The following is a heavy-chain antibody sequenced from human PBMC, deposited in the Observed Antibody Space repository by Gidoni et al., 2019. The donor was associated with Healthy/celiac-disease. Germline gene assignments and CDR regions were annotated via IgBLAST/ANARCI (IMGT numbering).Heavy chain of an antibody. V-gene: IGHV3-15*01. D-gene: IGHD3-3*01. J-gene: IGHJ4*02. CDR3: TTDDHDFRCGYYMTGYFDY. CDR1: GFTFSTAW. CDR2: IKSKTDGGTT. Sequence: EVQLVEAGGGLVQPGGSLRLSCAASGFTFSTAWLCVVRPAPGKGVEWVGRIKSKTDGGTTDYAAPGKGIFTSSSDDSKHTLYLQMNSLKTEDTAVYYCTTDDHDFRCGYYMTGYFDYLGQGTLVTVSS.